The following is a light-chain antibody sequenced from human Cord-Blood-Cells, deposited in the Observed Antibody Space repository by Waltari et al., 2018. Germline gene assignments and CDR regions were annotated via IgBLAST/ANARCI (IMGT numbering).Light chain of an antibody. CDR3: QQYYSYPT. CDR2: AAS. J-gene: IGKJ5*01. CDR1: QGISSY. Sequence: AIRMTQSPSSLSASTGDRVTITCRASQGISSYLAWYQQKPGKAPKVLIYAASTLQSGVPSRFSGSGSGTDFTLTISCLQSEDFATYYCQQYYSYPTFGQGTRLEIK. V-gene: IGKV1-8*01.